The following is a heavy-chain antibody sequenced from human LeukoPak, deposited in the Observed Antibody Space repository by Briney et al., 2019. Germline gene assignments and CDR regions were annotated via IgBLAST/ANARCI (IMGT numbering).Heavy chain of an antibody. CDR2: IKSKSDGGTT. Sequence: GGSLRLSCATSAFTLSSYEMNWVRQAPGKGLEWVGRIKSKSDGGTTDYDAPVKGRFTISRDDSKNTVYLQMNSLKTEDTAMFYCTTYTMGAFDSWGQGTLVTVSS. V-gene: IGHV3-15*01. J-gene: IGHJ4*02. CDR1: AFTLSSYE. D-gene: IGHD3-10*01. CDR3: TTYTMGAFDS.